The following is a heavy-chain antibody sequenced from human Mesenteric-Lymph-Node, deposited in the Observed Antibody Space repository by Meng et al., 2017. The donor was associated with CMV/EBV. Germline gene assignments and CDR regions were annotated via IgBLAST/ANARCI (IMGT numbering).Heavy chain of an antibody. CDR2: IYPGDSDT. V-gene: IGHV5-51*01. CDR3: ARRQGGDNYDP. CDR1: GYSFSNYW. J-gene: IGHJ5*02. Sequence: GGSLRLSCKASGYSFSNYWIGWVRQMPGKGLEWMGVIYPGDSDTIYSPSFQGQVTISADKSINTAYLQWSSLKASDTAMYYCARRQGGDNYDPWGQGTLVTVSS. D-gene: IGHD3-16*01.